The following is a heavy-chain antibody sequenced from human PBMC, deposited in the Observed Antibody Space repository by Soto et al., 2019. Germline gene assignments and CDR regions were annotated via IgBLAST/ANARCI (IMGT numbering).Heavy chain of an antibody. CDR1: GFTFSSYA. V-gene: IGHV3-30-3*01. D-gene: IGHD6-19*01. Sequence: HVQLVESGGGVVQPGRSLRLSCAASGFTFSSYAMHWVRQAPGKGLEWVAVISYDGSNKYYADSVKGRFTISRDNSKNMLYLQIYILRAENTAVYFCARVASRRALAGKMGLGFDSWGQGTLVTVSS. CDR3: ARVASRRALAGKMGLGFDS. CDR2: ISYDGSNK. J-gene: IGHJ4*02.